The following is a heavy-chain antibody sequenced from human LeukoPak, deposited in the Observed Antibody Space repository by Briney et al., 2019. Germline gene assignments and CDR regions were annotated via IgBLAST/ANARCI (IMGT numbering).Heavy chain of an antibody. CDR3: ARVVEDIVVVPAATRDAFDI. V-gene: IGHV4-30-2*01. J-gene: IGHJ3*02. CDR1: GGSISSGGYY. D-gene: IGHD2-2*01. Sequence: PSETLSLTCTVSGGSISSGGYYWSWIRRPPGKGLEWIGYIYHSGSTYYNPSLKSRVTMSVDRSKNQFSLKLSSVTAADTAVYYCARVVEDIVVVPAATRDAFDIWGQGTMVTVSS. CDR2: IYHSGST.